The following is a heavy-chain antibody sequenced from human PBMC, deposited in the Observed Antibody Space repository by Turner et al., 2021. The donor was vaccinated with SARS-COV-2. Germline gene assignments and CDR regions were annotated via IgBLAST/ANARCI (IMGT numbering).Heavy chain of an antibody. V-gene: IGHV1-2*02. D-gene: IGHD1-1*01. CDR1: GYTFTGYY. J-gene: IGHJ4*02. CDR2: INPNSGGT. Sequence: QVQLVQSGAGVKKPGASVRVSCKASGYTFTGYYMHWVRQAPGQGLEWMGWINPNSGGTNYAQKFQGRVTMTRDTSISTAYMELSRLRSDDTAVYYCAGVPNESELTLDYWGQGTLVTVSS. CDR3: AGVPNESELTLDY.